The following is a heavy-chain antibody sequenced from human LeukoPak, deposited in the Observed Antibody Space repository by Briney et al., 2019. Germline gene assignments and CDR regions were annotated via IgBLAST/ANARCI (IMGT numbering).Heavy chain of an antibody. CDR2: IGSSGTTT. CDR3: ARMNYVSTGWGAPFDN. D-gene: IGHD1-7*01. Sequence: GGSLRLSCATSGFTFSIYSMNWVRQAPGRGLEWLSYIGSSGTTTYYADSVKGRFTISRDNAKNLLFLQMNSLRAEDTAVYYCARMNYVSTGWGAPFDNWGQGTLVTVSS. J-gene: IGHJ4*02. V-gene: IGHV3-48*04. CDR1: GFTFSIYS.